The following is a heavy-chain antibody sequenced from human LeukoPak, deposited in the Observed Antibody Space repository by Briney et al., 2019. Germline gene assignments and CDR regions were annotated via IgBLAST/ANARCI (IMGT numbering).Heavy chain of an antibody. V-gene: IGHV1-69*13. Sequence: GASVKVSCEASGYTFTSYYMHWVRQAPGQGLEWMGGFIPIFGTTNYAQKFQGRVTITADESTSTVYMEMSSLTSEDTAVYYCARAGGVCGDDCYWPFKYWGQGTLVTVSS. J-gene: IGHJ4*02. CDR2: FIPIFGTT. CDR3: ARAGGVCGDDCYWPFKY. CDR1: GYTFTSYY. D-gene: IGHD2-21*02.